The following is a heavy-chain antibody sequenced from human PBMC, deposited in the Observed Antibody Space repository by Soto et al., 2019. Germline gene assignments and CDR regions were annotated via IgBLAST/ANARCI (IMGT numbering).Heavy chain of an antibody. CDR1: GFTFSSYA. V-gene: IGHV3-23*01. Sequence: PGGSLRLSCAASGFTFSSYAMSWVRQAPGKGLEWVSAISNSGGSTYYADSVKGRFTISRDNSKNTLYLQMNSLRAEDTAEYYCAKGTCGGGTCYKLDYWGQGTLVTVSS. CDR2: ISNSGGST. CDR3: AKGTCGGGTCYKLDY. D-gene: IGHD2-15*01. J-gene: IGHJ4*01.